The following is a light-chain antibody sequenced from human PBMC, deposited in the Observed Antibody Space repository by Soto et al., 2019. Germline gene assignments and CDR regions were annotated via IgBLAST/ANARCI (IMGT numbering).Light chain of an antibody. Sequence: IHMRDSPATLSASIVDTVTITFLASQRISGWLAWHQQKPGKAPKLLIYDVSALKRGVPPRFSGSGSGTEFTLTISSLQPEDFATYYCQQYDSFSVTFGQGTKVDNK. V-gene: IGKV1-5*01. CDR1: QRISGW. J-gene: IGKJ1*01. CDR2: DVS. CDR3: QQYDSFSVT.